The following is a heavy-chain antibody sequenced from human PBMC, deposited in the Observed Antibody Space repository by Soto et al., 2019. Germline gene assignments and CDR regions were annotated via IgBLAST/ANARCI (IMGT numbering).Heavy chain of an antibody. CDR1: GFTFSSYA. CDR3: ARDAQVLRFLEWSMDV. D-gene: IGHD3-3*01. CDR2: ISYDGSNK. Sequence: LRLSCAASGFTFSSYAMHWVRQAPGKGLEWVAVISYDGSNKYYADSVKGRFTISRDTSKNTLYLQMNRLRAEDTAVYYCARDAQVLRFLEWSMDVWGQGTTVTVSS. V-gene: IGHV3-30-3*01. J-gene: IGHJ6*02.